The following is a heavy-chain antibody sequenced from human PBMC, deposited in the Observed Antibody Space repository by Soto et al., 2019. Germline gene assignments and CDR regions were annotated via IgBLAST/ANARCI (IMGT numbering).Heavy chain of an antibody. D-gene: IGHD6-13*01. CDR2: IIPIFGTA. V-gene: IGHV1-69*13. CDR3: ARAWGYSSSWYTLRYGMDV. J-gene: IGHJ6*02. Sequence: SVKVSCKAPGGTFSSYAISWVRQAPGQGLEWMGGIIPIFGTANYAQKFQGRVTITADESTSTAYMELSSLRSGDTAVYYCARAWGYSSSWYTLRYGMDVWGQGTTVTVSS. CDR1: GGTFSSYA.